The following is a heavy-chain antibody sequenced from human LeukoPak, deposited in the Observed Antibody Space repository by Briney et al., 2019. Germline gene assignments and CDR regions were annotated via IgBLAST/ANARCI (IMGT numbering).Heavy chain of an antibody. CDR1: GYTFTGYH. Sequence: GASVEVSCKASGYTFTGYHIHWVRQTPGQGPEWMGWINANNGDINYAQKFHGRVTMTRDTSVTTAYMELTRLTSDDTAVYYCARDRPPEYFEPSYHYYGMDVWGQGTTVTVSS. CDR3: ARDRPPEYFEPSYHYYGMDV. CDR2: INANNGDI. J-gene: IGHJ6*02. V-gene: IGHV1-2*02. D-gene: IGHD3-9*01.